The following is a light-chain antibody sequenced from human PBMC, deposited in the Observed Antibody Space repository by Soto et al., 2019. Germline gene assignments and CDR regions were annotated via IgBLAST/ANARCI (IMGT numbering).Light chain of an antibody. CDR2: AAS. CDR1: QVIGIY. J-gene: IGKJ4*01. Sequence: DIQLTQSPSFLSASLGDRVTITCRASQVIGIYLAWYQQKPGKAPKLLISAASTLQSGVPSRFSGSGSGTDFTLTISSLQPEDFATYYCQQANSLPLTFGGGTKVDI. CDR3: QQANSLPLT. V-gene: IGKV1-9*01.